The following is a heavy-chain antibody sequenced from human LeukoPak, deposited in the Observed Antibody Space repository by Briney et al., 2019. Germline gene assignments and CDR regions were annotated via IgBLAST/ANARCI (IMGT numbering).Heavy chain of an antibody. J-gene: IGHJ4*02. CDR1: GGSISSYY. V-gene: IGHV4-59*08. D-gene: IGHD6-13*01. Sequence: KSSETLSLTCTVSGGSISSYYWSWIRQPPGKGLEWIGYIYYSGSTNYNPSLKSRVTISVDTSKNQFSLKLSSVTAADTAVYYCASARTSSRSWFTFDYWGQGILVTVSS. CDR2: IYYSGST. CDR3: ASARTSSRSWFTFDY.